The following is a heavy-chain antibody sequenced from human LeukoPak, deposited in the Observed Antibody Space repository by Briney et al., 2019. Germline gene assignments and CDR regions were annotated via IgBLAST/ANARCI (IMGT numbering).Heavy chain of an antibody. CDR3: ARVRSVGGNPHAFNI. CDR1: GVTFSGYS. Sequence: GGSLRLSCAASGVTFSGYSMNWVREAPGKGLEWVSAITATSLHIYYADSVKGRFTISRDNPKNSLYLQMNSLRVEDTALYYCARVRSVGGNPHAFNIWGQGTMVTVSS. V-gene: IGHV3-21*01. CDR2: ITATSLHI. J-gene: IGHJ3*02. D-gene: IGHD4-23*01.